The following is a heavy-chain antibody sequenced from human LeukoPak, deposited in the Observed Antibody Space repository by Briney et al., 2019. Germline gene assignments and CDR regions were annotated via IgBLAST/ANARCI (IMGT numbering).Heavy chain of an antibody. CDR1: GFTLSRYG. J-gene: IGHJ4*02. Sequence: GGSLRPSCSASGFTLSRYGMHWVRQAPGKGLEYVSGISSNGGSTNYADSVKGRFTISRDNSKNTLHLQMSSLRAEDTAVYYCVKGYCSSISCSLIDYGGQGTPVTLSS. CDR2: ISSNGGST. CDR3: VKGYCSSISCSLIDY. V-gene: IGHV3-64D*06. D-gene: IGHD2-2*01.